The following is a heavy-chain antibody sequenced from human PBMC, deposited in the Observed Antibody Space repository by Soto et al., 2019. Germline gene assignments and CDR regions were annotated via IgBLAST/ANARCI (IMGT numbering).Heavy chain of an antibody. D-gene: IGHD3-3*01. CDR2: IDPSDSYT. J-gene: IGHJ6*02. CDR1: GYSFASYW. CDR3: ASLTSGYWVYYGLDV. Sequence: GVSLKLSWKGAGYSFASYWISWVRQMPGKGLEWMGRIDPSDSYTNYSPSFQGHVTISADKSISTAYLQWSSLKASDTAMYYCASLTSGYWVYYGLDVWGQRTTVTVYS. V-gene: IGHV5-10-1*01.